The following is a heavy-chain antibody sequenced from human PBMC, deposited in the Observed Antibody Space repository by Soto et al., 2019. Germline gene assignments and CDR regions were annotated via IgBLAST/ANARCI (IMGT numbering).Heavy chain of an antibody. CDR1: GDTFSTYT. J-gene: IGHJ4*02. D-gene: IGHD3-16*01. V-gene: IGHV1-69*13. Sequence: SVKVSCKASGDTFSTYTITWVRQAPGQGLEWMGGIIPIFGTANYAQKFQGRVTITADESTSTAYMELSSLRSEDTAVYYCARDWQGDGDYLFYFDYWGQGTLVTVSS. CDR2: IIPIFGTA. CDR3: ARDWQGDGDYLFYFDY.